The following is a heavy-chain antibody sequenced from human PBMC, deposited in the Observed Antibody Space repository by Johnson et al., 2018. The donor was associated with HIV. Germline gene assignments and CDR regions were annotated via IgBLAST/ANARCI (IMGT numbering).Heavy chain of an antibody. V-gene: IGHV3-73*01. J-gene: IGHJ3*02. CDR3: ARDAGTYLVFDGEYLNAFDI. CDR2: IRSKANSYAT. Sequence: VQLVESGGGVVQPGRSLRLSCAASGFTFSSYAMHWVRQASGKGLEWVGRIRSKANSYATAYAASVKGRFTISRDNSKNTLYLQMNSLRAEDTAVYYCARDAGTYLVFDGEYLNAFDIWGQGTMVTVSS. D-gene: IGHD1-1*01. CDR1: GFTFSSYA.